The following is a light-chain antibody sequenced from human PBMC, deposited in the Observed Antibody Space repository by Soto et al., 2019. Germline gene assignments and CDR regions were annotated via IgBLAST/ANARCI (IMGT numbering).Light chain of an antibody. Sequence: DIQMTQSPSSLSASVGDRVTLTCLASQSISSYLNRYQQEPGKAPKLLIYAASTLQRGVPSKYTGSGSGTDFTLTISSLQPEDFATYYSQQTYSTPRTFGQGTQVAIK. CDR3: QQTYSTPRT. CDR2: AAS. V-gene: IGKV1-39*01. CDR1: QSISSY. J-gene: IGKJ1*01.